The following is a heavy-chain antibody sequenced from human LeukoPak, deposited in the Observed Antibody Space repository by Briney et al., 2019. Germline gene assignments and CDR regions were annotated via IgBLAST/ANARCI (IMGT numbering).Heavy chain of an antibody. V-gene: IGHV4-61*02. CDR2: IYASGSA. CDR1: GGSISSGNYY. CDR3: ARDPIGVYSSGWYSAFHL. Sequence: PSQTLSLTCTVSGGSISSGNYYWNWIRQPAGKGLEWIGRIYASGSANYNPSLKSRVTISVDTSKNQFSLKLTSVTAADAAVYYCARDPIGVYSSGWYSAFHLWGQGTMVTVSS. D-gene: IGHD6-19*01. J-gene: IGHJ3*01.